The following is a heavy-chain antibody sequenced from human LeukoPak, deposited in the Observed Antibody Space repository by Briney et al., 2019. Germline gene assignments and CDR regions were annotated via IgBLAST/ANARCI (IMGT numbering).Heavy chain of an antibody. CDR1: GGAISSYY. Sequence: SETLSLTCTVSGGAISSYYWSWIRQPPGKGLEWSGDIYYSGSTNYNPSLKSRVTISVDTSKNQFSLKLSSVTAADTAVYYCARHFPAGQWLAYDYWGQRTLVTVSS. CDR2: IYYSGST. J-gene: IGHJ4*02. V-gene: IGHV4-59*08. CDR3: ARHFPAGQWLAYDY. D-gene: IGHD6-19*01.